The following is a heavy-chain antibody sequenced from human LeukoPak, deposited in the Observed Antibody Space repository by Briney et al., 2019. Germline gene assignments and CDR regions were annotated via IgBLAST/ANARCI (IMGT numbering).Heavy chain of an antibody. V-gene: IGHV3-30-3*01. CDR1: GFTFSSYA. CDR2: ISYDGSNK. Sequence: GRSLRLSCAASGFTFSSYAMHWVRQAPGKGLEWVAVISYDGSNKYYADSVKGRFTISRDNSKNTLYLQMNSLRAEDTAVYYCAKDTGDYTYYYYYGMDVWGQGTTVTVSS. D-gene: IGHD4-17*01. CDR3: AKDTGDYTYYYYYGMDV. J-gene: IGHJ6*02.